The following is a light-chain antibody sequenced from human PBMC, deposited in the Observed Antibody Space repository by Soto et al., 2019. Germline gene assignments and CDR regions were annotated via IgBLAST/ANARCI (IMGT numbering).Light chain of an antibody. V-gene: IGLV2-14*01. J-gene: IGLJ2*01. Sequence: QSVLTQPASVSGSPGQSITISCTGSSSDVGGYNYVSWYQQHPGKAPKLMIYAVSDRPSGVSTRFSGSKSGNTASLTISGLQAEDEADYYCNSYTSRHTVLFGGGTKVTVL. CDR1: SSDVGGYNY. CDR3: NSYTSRHTVL. CDR2: AVS.